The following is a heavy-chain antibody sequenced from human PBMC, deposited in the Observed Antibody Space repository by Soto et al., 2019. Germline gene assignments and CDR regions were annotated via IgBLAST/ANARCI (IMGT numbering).Heavy chain of an antibody. D-gene: IGHD6-19*01. CDR3: AKADGQQWLIPHLDN. J-gene: IGHJ4*02. Sequence: LRLSGVASGFNFKKFAMAWVRQAAGEGLEWVSGISCCGGSASYADSVKGRFSIARDDSKNTVSLQLNSLRVEDTAQYYCAKADGQQWLIPHLDNWGQGTLVTVSS. V-gene: IGHV3-23*01. CDR1: GFNFKKFA. CDR2: ISCCGGSA.